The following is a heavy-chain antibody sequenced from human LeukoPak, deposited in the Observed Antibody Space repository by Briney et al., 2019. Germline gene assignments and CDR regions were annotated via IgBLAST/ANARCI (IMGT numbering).Heavy chain of an antibody. CDR2: ISRSSMTI. D-gene: IGHD2-21*01. CDR1: GFSFSGYS. CDR3: APPSYSPWP. V-gene: IGHV3-48*04. J-gene: IGHJ5*02. Sequence: GGSPRLSCEASGFSFSGYSMNWVRQAPGKGLEWVSYISRSSMTIYYADSVRGSFNVSRDNAKNSLYLQMNSVRAEDTAVYFCAPPSYSPWPWGQGTLVVVSS.